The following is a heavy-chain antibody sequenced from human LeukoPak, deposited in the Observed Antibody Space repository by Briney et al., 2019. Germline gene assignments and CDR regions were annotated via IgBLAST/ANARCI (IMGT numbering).Heavy chain of an antibody. Sequence: PGGSLRLSCAASGITFSSYWMSWVRQAPGKGLEWVANIKQDGSDKYYVDSVKGRFTISRDNAKNSVYLQMNSLRAEDTAVYYCARDKVVGATLFDYWGQGTLVTVSS. CDR3: ARDKVVGATLFDY. D-gene: IGHD1-26*01. V-gene: IGHV3-7*01. J-gene: IGHJ4*02. CDR2: IKQDGSDK. CDR1: GITFSSYW.